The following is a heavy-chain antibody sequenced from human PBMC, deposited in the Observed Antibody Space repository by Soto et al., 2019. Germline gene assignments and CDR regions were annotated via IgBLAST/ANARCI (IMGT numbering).Heavy chain of an antibody. V-gene: IGHV3-33*01. Sequence: QVQLVESGGGVVQPGRSLRLSCAASGFSFSNYGMHWVRQAPGKGLEWVALIWHDGSNKYYAESVKGRFTISRDNSKDMVYLQMNSLRAEDTAVYYGARDGDANTGFEKDYWGQGTLVTVSS. J-gene: IGHJ4*02. CDR1: GFSFSNYG. CDR2: IWHDGSNK. CDR3: ARDGDANTGFEKDY. D-gene: IGHD3-10*01.